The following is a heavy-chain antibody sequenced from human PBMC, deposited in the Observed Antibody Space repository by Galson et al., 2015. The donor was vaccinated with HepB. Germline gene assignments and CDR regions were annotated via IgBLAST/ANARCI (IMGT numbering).Heavy chain of an antibody. V-gene: IGHV3-53*01. J-gene: IGHJ4*02. CDR2: MYNIADT. CDR1: GFPVSGNY. D-gene: IGHD3-22*01. Sequence: SLRLSCAASGFPVSGNYMTWVRQAPGKGLEWVSIMYNIADTYYTDSVKGRFTISRDISKNTVYLQMSSLRAEDTALYYCARMYDTSGPMFYWGQGTLVTVSS. CDR3: ARMYDTSGPMFY.